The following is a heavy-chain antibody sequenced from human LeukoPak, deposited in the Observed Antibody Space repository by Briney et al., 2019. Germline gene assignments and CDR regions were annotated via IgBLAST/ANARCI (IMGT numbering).Heavy chain of an antibody. Sequence: ASVKVSCKASGYTFTSYDIKWVRQATGQGLEWMGWMNPNSGNTGYAQKFQGRVTMTRNTSISTAYMELSSLRSEDTAVYYCARGLTQIPRLATGLGHWGQGTLVTVSS. V-gene: IGHV1-8*01. J-gene: IGHJ4*02. CDR2: MNPNSGNT. CDR3: ARGLTQIPRLATGLGH. D-gene: IGHD2-21*02. CDR1: GYTFTSYD.